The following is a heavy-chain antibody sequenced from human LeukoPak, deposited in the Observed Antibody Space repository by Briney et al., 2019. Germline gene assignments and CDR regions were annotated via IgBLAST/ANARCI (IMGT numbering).Heavy chain of an antibody. J-gene: IGHJ4*02. Sequence: PSQTLSLTCTVSGGSISSGGYYWSWIRQHPGKGLEWIGYIYYSGSTYYNPSLKSRVTISVDTSKNQFSLKLSSVTAADTAVYYCARHVAPAMDYFDYWGPGTLVTVSP. CDR3: ARHVAPAMDYFDY. D-gene: IGHD2-2*01. CDR1: GGSISSGGYY. V-gene: IGHV4-31*03. CDR2: IYYSGST.